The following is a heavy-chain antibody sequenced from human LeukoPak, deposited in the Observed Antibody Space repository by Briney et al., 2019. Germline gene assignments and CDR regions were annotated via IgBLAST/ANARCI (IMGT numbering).Heavy chain of an antibody. Sequence: GGSLRLSYTASGFTFGDHSMNWVRQAPGKGLEWVGFIRSKPYGGTTEYAASVKGRFTISRDDSKSIAYLQMNSLKTEDTAVYYCTREGWALRYYFDNWGQGTLVTVSS. CDR3: TREGWALRYYFDN. CDR1: GFTFGDHS. CDR2: IRSKPYGGTT. V-gene: IGHV3-49*04. J-gene: IGHJ4*02. D-gene: IGHD1-26*01.